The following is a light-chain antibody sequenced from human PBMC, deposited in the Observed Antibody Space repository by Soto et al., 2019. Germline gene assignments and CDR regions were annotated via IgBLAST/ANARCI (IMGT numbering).Light chain of an antibody. CDR3: QHYDSSPWT. Sequence: EIELTQSPGTLSLSPGERATLSCRASQSVSSSYLAWYQQKPGQAPRLRIYGASSRATGIPDRFSGSGSGTDFTLTISRLEPEDFAVYYCQHYDSSPWTFGQGTKVDIK. CDR1: QSVSSSY. J-gene: IGKJ1*01. V-gene: IGKV3-20*01. CDR2: GAS.